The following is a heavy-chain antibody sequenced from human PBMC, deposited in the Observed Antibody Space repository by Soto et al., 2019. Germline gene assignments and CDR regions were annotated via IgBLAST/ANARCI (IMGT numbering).Heavy chain of an antibody. Sequence: QVQLQESGPGLVKPSQTLSLTCTVSGGSISSGDYYWSWIRQPPGKGLEWIGYIYYSGSTYYNPSLKSRVTIXXDXSXXQFSLKLSSVTAADTAVYYCARDRDTAMVWSALDYWGQGTLVTVSS. CDR1: GGSISSGDYY. D-gene: IGHD5-18*01. V-gene: IGHV4-30-4*01. J-gene: IGHJ4*02. CDR3: ARDRDTAMVWSALDY. CDR2: IYYSGST.